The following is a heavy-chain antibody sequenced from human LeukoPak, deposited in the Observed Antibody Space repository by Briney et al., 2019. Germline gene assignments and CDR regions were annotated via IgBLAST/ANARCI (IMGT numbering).Heavy chain of an antibody. CDR3: AKDMLLGSSSSMFDY. J-gene: IGHJ4*02. CDR1: GFTFDDYT. CDR2: ISWDGGST. D-gene: IGHD6-6*01. V-gene: IGHV3-43*01. Sequence: GGSLRLSCAASGFTFDDYTMHWVRQAPGKGLEWVSLISWDGGSTYYADSVKGRFTISRDNSKNSLYLQMNSLRTEDTALYYCAKDMLLGSSSSMFDYWGQGTLVTVSS.